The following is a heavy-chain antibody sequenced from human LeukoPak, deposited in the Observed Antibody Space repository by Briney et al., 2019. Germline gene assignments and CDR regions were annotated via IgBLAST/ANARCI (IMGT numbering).Heavy chain of an antibody. CDR1: GFTFSSYG. J-gene: IGHJ4*02. D-gene: IGHD3-10*01. Sequence: GGSLRLSCAASGFTFSSYGMHWVRQAPGKGLEWVAVIWYDGSNKYYADSVKGRFTISRDNSKNTLYLQMNSLRAEDTAVYYCARDKGGLLWFRELLFYFDYWGQGTLVTVSS. CDR2: IWYDGSNK. CDR3: ARDKGGLLWFRELLFYFDY. V-gene: IGHV3-33*01.